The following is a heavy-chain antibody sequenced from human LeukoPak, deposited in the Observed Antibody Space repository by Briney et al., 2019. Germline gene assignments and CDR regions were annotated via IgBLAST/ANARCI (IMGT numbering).Heavy chain of an antibody. Sequence: GGSLRLSCAASGFTFSSYVMHWVRQAPGKGLEWVSSISSSSSYIYYADSVKGRFTISRDNAKNSLYLQMNSLRAEDTAVYYCARDYDNAFDIWGQGTMVTVSS. V-gene: IGHV3-21*01. CDR2: ISSSSSYI. CDR1: GFTFSSYV. D-gene: IGHD5-12*01. CDR3: ARDYDNAFDI. J-gene: IGHJ3*02.